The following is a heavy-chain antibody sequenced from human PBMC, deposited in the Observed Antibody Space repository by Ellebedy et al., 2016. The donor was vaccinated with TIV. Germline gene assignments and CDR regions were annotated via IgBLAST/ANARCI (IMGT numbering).Heavy chain of an antibody. CDR3: TRMGRATPGFDI. D-gene: IGHD3-10*01. CDR2: ISSEGSTK. CDR1: GFTFSAYG. Sequence: GGSLRLXXAASGFTFSAYGMHWVRQAPGKGLEWVVVISSEGSTKWYADSVKGRFTISRDNAKNTLYLQMNSLRADDTGVYYCTRMGRATPGFDIWGQGTIVTVSS. J-gene: IGHJ3*02. V-gene: IGHV3-30*03.